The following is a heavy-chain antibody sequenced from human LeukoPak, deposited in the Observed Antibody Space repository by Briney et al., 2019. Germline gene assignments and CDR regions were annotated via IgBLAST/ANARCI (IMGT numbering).Heavy chain of an antibody. CDR1: GGCISSYY. J-gene: IGHJ4*02. CDR2: IYYSGST. D-gene: IGHD6-13*01. CDR3: ARAYSSSGFDY. Sequence: PSETLSLTCTVSGGCISSYYWSWIRQPPGKGLEWIGYIYYSGSTNYNPSLKSRVTISVDTSKNQFSLKLSSVTAADTAVYYCARAYSSSGFDYWGQGTLVTVSS. V-gene: IGHV4-59*01.